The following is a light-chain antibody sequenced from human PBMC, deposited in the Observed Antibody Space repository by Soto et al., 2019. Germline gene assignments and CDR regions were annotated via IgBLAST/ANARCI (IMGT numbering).Light chain of an antibody. CDR3: QHYNSYSEA. J-gene: IGKJ1*01. CDR2: AAS. Sequence: QVTTLTSTLPGSPPASVTLTCRASQSISSYLNWYQQTPGKAPKLLIYAASSLQSGVPSRFSGSGSGTEFTLTISSLQPDDFATYYCQHYNSYSEAFGQGTKVDIK. CDR1: QSISSY. V-gene: IGKV1-5*01.